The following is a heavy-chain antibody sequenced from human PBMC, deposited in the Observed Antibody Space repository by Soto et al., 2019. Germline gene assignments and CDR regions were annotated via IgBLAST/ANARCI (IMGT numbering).Heavy chain of an antibody. V-gene: IGHV3-21*01. CDR2: ISSSSSYI. CDR1: GFTFSSYS. Sequence: GGSLRLSCAASGFTFSSYSMNWVRQAPGKGLEWVSSISSSSSYIYYADSVKGRFTISRDNAKNSLYLQMNSLRAEDTAVYYCARGRGYGSGSYYNEYGPDSYFDYWGQGTLVTVSS. J-gene: IGHJ4*02. D-gene: IGHD3-10*01. CDR3: ARGRGYGSGSYYNEYGPDSYFDY.